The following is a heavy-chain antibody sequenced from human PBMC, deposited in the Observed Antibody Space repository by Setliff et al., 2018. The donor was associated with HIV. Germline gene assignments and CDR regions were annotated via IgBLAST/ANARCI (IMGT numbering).Heavy chain of an antibody. CDR3: AREPSPSQWQPLYFDV. V-gene: IGHV4-4*07. CDR1: GASTNAYF. J-gene: IGHJ4*02. CDR2: IYTSGIT. Sequence: SETLSLTCNVSGASTNAYFLSWVRHHAGKGLEWIGHIYTSGITNHNPSLKSRVTMSLDTSKEQFSLRLRSVAAADTAIYYCAREPSPSQWQPLYFDVWGRGILVTVSS. D-gene: IGHD6-19*01.